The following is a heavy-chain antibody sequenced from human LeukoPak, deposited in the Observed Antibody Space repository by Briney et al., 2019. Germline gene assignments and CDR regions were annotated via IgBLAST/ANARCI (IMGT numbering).Heavy chain of an antibody. CDR2: ISYDGNNE. CDR3: AKDSSGWYFDI. Sequence: PGRSLRLSCAASGFTFSSYGMHWVRQAPGKGLEWVAIISYDGNNEYYADSVKGRFTISRDNSKNTLYLQMNSLRVEDTAVYYCAKDSSGWYFDIWGQGTMVTVSS. J-gene: IGHJ3*02. CDR1: GFTFSSYG. V-gene: IGHV3-30*18. D-gene: IGHD6-19*01.